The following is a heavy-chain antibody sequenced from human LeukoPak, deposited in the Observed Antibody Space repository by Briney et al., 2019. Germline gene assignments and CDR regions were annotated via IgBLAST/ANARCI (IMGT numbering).Heavy chain of an antibody. J-gene: IGHJ4*02. Sequence: SVKVSCKASGGTFSSYAISWVRQAPGQGLEWMGGIIPIFGTANYAQKFQGRVTITTDESTSTAYMELSSLRSEDTAVYYCASLYSGYDSVTRDYWGQGTLVTVSS. CDR2: IIPIFGTA. V-gene: IGHV1-69*05. D-gene: IGHD5-12*01. CDR1: GGTFSSYA. CDR3: ASLYSGYDSVTRDY.